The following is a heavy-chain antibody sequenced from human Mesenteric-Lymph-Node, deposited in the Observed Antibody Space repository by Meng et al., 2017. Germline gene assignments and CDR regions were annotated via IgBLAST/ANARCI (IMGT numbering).Heavy chain of an antibody. J-gene: IGHJ4*02. V-gene: IGHV4-4*07. D-gene: IGHD3-22*01. CDR3: ARENYYDSSASYSDY. CDR1: GDSMSSYY. CDR2: IHSGGTT. Sequence: GSLRLSCTVSGDSMSSYYWSWIRQPAGKGLEWIGRIHSGGTTNYNPSLKSRVTMSVDTSKNQFSLKLSSVTAADTAVYYCARENYYDSSASYSDYWGQGTLVTVSS.